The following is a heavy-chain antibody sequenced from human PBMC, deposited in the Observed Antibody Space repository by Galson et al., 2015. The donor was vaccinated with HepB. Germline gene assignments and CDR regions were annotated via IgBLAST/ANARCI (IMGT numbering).Heavy chain of an antibody. V-gene: IGHV4-4*07. CDR3: ARCYSSGWFDY. CDR2: FYNSENT. D-gene: IGHD6-19*01. Sequence: SETLSFTCTVSGGSISGYYWSWIRQPAGKGLEWIGRFYNSENTNYNPSLKSRVTMSVDTSKNQFSLKLSSVTAADTAVYYCARCYSSGWFDYWGHGTLITVSS. J-gene: IGHJ4*01. CDR1: GGSISGYY.